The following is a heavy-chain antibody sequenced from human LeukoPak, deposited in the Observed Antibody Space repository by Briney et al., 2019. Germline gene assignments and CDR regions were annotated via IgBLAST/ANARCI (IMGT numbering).Heavy chain of an antibody. CDR1: GFTFTSSA. Sequence: SVKVSCKASGFTFTSSAVQWVRQARGQRLEWIGWIVVGSGNTNYAQKFQERVTITRDMSTSTAYMELSSLRSEDTAVCYCAAEVGEDIAVTGFDYWGQGTLVTVSS. D-gene: IGHD6-19*01. J-gene: IGHJ4*02. V-gene: IGHV1-58*01. CDR2: IVVGSGNT. CDR3: AAEVGEDIAVTGFDY.